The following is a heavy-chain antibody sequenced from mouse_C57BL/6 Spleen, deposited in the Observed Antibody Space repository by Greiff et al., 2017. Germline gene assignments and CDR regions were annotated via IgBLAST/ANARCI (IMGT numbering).Heavy chain of an antibody. CDR2: IYPGDGDT. J-gene: IGHJ2*01. V-gene: IGHV1-82*01. CDR3: ARTSYSDYYLDY. Sequence: VQLQQSGPELVKPGASVKISCKASGYAFSSSWMNWVKQRPGKGLEWIGRIYPGDGDTNYNGKFKGKATLTADKSSSTAYMQLSSLPSADSAFYFSARTSYSDYYLDYWGQGTTLTVSS. D-gene: IGHD2-4*01. CDR1: GYAFSSSW.